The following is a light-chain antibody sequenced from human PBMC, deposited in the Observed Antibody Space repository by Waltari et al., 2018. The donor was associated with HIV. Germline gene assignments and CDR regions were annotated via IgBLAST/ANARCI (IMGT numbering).Light chain of an antibody. J-gene: IGLJ1*01. CDR1: SSDVGGYNY. Sequence: QSALTQPAAVSGSPGQSITTSCTGTSSDVGGYNYVSWYQQPPGNAPKLMIYDVSKRPSGVSNRFSGSKSGNTASLTISGLQAEDEADYYCCSYAGSSTYVFGTGTKVTVL. CDR2: DVS. V-gene: IGLV2-23*02. CDR3: CSYAGSSTYV.